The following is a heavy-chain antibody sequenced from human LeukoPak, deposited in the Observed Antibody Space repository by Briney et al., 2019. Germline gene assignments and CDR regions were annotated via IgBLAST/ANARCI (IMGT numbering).Heavy chain of an antibody. CDR3: ARERNVYDSSGYYFDY. D-gene: IGHD3-22*01. J-gene: IGHJ4*02. Sequence: GGSLRLSCAASGFTFSSYWMSWVRQAPGKGLEWVANIKQDGSEKYYVDSVKGRFTISRDNAKNSLYLQMNSLRAEDTAVYYCARERNVYDSSGYYFDYWGQGILVTVSS. CDR2: IKQDGSEK. CDR1: GFTFSSYW. V-gene: IGHV3-7*01.